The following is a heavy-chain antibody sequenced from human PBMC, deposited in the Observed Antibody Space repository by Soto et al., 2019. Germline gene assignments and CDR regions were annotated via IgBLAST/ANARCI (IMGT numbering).Heavy chain of an antibody. J-gene: IGHJ5*02. D-gene: IGHD1-26*01. CDR3: ARGSGSYPRGWFDP. V-gene: IGHV1-69*02. CDR2: IIPILGIA. CDR1: GGTFSSYT. Sequence: QVQLVQSGAEVKKPGSSVKVSCKASGGTFSSYTISWVRQAPGQGLEWMGRIIPILGIANYAQKFQGRVTITADKSTSTAYMERSSLRSEDTAVYYCARGSGSYPRGWFDPWGQGTLVTVSS.